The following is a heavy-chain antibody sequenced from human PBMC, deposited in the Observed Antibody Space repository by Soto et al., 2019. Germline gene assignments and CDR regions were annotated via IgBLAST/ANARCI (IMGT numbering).Heavy chain of an antibody. D-gene: IGHD3-3*01. CDR1: GYTFTGYY. CDR3: ARVPYYDXWSGYYTANYYYYGMDV. J-gene: IGHJ6*02. V-gene: IGHV1-2*02. Sequence: GASVEVSCKASGYTFTGYYMHWVRQAPGQGLEWMGWINPNSGGTNYAQKFQGRVTMTRDTSISTAYMELSRLRSDDTAVYYCARVPYYDXWSGYYTANYYYYGMDVWGQGTTVTVSS. CDR2: INPNSGGT.